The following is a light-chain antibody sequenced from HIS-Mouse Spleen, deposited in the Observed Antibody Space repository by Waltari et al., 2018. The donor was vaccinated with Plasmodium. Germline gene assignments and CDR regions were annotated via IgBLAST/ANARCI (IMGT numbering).Light chain of an antibody. CDR2: KDS. CDR3: QSADSSGNHRV. Sequence: SYELTQPPSVSVSPGQTARITCSGDALPKQYAYWYQQTPGQAPVLVIYKDSERPSGIPERFSGSSSGTTVTLTISGVQAEDEADYYCQSADSSGNHRVFGGGTKLTVL. J-gene: IGLJ3*02. V-gene: IGLV3-25*03. CDR1: ALPKQY.